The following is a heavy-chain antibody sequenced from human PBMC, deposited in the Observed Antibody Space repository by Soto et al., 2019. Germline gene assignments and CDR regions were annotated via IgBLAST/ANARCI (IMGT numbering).Heavy chain of an antibody. CDR3: AREVAARRGEHHFDH. Sequence: NPSETLSLTCTVSGGSISSYYWSWIRQPAGKGLEWIGRIYTSGSTNYNPSLKSRVTMSVDTSKNQFSLKLSSVTAADTAVYYCAREVAARRGEHHFDHWGQGTLVTVSS. J-gene: IGHJ4*02. CDR2: IYTSGST. CDR1: GGSISSYY. V-gene: IGHV4-4*07. D-gene: IGHD6-6*01.